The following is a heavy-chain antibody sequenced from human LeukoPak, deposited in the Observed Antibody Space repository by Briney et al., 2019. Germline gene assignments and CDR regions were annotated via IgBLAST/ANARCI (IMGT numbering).Heavy chain of an antibody. CDR3: AREFSGTSIAARVFDS. V-gene: IGHV4-4*07. CDR2: IHSSGGT. J-gene: IGHJ4*02. CDR1: GGSITSYY. D-gene: IGHD6-6*01. Sequence: NPSETLSLTCTVSGGSITSYYWTYIRQPAGKGLEWIGRIHSSGGTNYSPSLKSRVTMSLDTSKNQFSLNLSSVTSADTAIYYCAREFSGTSIAARVFDSWGQGTLVTVSS.